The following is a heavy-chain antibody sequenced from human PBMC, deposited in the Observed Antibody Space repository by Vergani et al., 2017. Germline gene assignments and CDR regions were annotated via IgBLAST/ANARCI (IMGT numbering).Heavy chain of an antibody. CDR2: FDPEDGET. D-gene: IGHD4-23*01. Sequence: QVQLVQSGAEVKKPGASVKVSCKASGGTFSSYTIRWVGQAPGKGLEWMGGFDPEDGETLYAQKFQGRVTMTEDTSTDTAYMELSSLRSEDTAVYYCATDSPRLRWYCWGEGSLVTVYS. CDR3: ATDSPRLRWYC. CDR1: GGTFSSYT. J-gene: IGHJ4*02. V-gene: IGHV1-24*01.